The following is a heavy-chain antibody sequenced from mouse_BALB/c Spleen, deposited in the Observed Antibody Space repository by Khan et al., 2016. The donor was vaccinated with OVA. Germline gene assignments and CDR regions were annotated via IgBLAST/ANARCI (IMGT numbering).Heavy chain of an antibody. Sequence: VQLQQSGPELVRPGASVKISCKASGYSFTGYFMNWVMQSHGKSLEWIGRINPHNGETYYNQRFKDKATLTVDESSRTAYMELRSLASEDSTVYYCTRIYRSDFDYWGQGTTLTVSS. CDR3: TRIYRSDFDY. J-gene: IGHJ2*01. CDR1: GYSFTGYF. V-gene: IGHV1-20*02. D-gene: IGHD1-1*01. CDR2: INPHNGET.